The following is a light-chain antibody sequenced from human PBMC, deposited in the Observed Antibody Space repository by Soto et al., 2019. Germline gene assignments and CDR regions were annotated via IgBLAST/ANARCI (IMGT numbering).Light chain of an antibody. Sequence: DSQMTQSQSSLSASVGDRVTITCRASQSISSWLAWYQQKPGKAPNLLIHKASHLESGVPSRFSGSGSGTEFTLTISSLQPGDFATYYCQHYNTYPWTFGQ. V-gene: IGKV1-5*03. CDR2: KAS. J-gene: IGKJ1*01. CDR1: QSISSW. CDR3: QHYNTYPWT.